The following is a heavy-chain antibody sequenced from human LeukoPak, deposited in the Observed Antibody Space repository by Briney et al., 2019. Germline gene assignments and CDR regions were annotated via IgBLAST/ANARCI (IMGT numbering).Heavy chain of an antibody. CDR1: GFTFSSYS. V-gene: IGHV3-48*01. CDR2: ISSSSSTI. CDR3: AREATIFGVGYGMDV. Sequence: GGSLRLSCAASGFTFSSYSMNWVRQAPGKGLEWVSYISSSSSTIYYADSVKGRFTISRDNSKNTLYLQMNSLRAEDTAVYYCAREATIFGVGYGMDVWGQGTTVTVSS. J-gene: IGHJ6*02. D-gene: IGHD3-3*01.